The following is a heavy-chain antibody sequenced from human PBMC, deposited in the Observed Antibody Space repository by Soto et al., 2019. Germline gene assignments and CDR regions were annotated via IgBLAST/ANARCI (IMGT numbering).Heavy chain of an antibody. D-gene: IGHD5-18*01. CDR1: GGLFSSLY. J-gene: IGHJ6*02. Sequence: PSEPLFLTSTFTGGLFSSLYWSSFRKPPGKGLEWIGYIYYSGSTNYNPSLKSRVTISVDTSKNQFSLKLSSVTAEDTAVYYCAKDLKYSYGWLAETSYYYYGMDVWGQGTTVSVSS. CDR3: AKDLKYSYGWLAETSYYYYGMDV. V-gene: IGHV4-59*01. CDR2: IYYSGST.